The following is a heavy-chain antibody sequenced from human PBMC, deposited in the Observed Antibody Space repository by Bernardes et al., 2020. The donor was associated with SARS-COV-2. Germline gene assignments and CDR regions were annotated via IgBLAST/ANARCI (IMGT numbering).Heavy chain of an antibody. CDR1: GYSFTSYW. D-gene: IGHD2-15*01. CDR2: IYPGDSDT. J-gene: IGHJ2*01. V-gene: IGHV5-51*01. CDR3: ARQITSCSGGSCYSRYFDL. Sequence: ESLKISCKGSGYSFTSYWIGWVRQMPGKGLEWMGIIYPGDSDTRYSPSFQGQVTISADKSISTAYLQWSSLKASDTAMYYCARQITSCSGGSCYSRYFDLWGRGTLVTVSS.